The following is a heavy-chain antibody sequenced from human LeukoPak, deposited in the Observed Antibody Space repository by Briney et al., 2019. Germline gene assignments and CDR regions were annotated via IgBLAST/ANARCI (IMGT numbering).Heavy chain of an antibody. V-gene: IGHV1-18*01. Sequence: GASVKVSCKASGYTFTSYGISWVRQAPGQGLEWMGWISAYNGNTNYAQKFQGRVTMTEDTSTDTAYMELSSLRSEDTAVYYCATGCLVPYDFWSGYCRYFDYWGQGTLVTVSS. CDR1: GYTFTSYG. CDR2: ISAYNGNT. CDR3: ATGCLVPYDFWSGYCRYFDY. J-gene: IGHJ4*02. D-gene: IGHD3-3*01.